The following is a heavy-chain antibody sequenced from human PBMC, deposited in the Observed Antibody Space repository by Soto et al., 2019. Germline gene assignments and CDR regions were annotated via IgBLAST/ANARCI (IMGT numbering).Heavy chain of an antibody. J-gene: IGHJ5*02. D-gene: IGHD3-16*02. V-gene: IGHV4-34*01. CDR1: GGCFRGYY. Sequence: PSETLSLTGAVGGGCFRGYYWSWILQPLPWGLEWIGEINHSGSTNYNPSLKSRFTISVDTSKNQFSLKLRSVTAEDTAVYYCARGVYAYVWGSYRYNWFDPWGQGTLVTVSS. CDR3: ARGVYAYVWGSYRYNWFDP. CDR2: INHSGST.